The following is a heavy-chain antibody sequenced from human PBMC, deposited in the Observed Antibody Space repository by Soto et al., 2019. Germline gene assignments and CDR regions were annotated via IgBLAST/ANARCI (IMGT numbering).Heavy chain of an antibody. D-gene: IGHD3-22*01. Sequence: GGSLRLSCAASGFTFSSYSMNWVRQAPGKGLEWVSSISSSSSYIYYADSVKGRFTISRDNSKNTLYLQMNSLRAEDTAVYYCARSYDSSGYYHFDDWGQGTLVTVSS. J-gene: IGHJ4*02. CDR1: GFTFSSYS. V-gene: IGHV3-21*01. CDR3: ARSYDSSGYYHFDD. CDR2: ISSSSSYI.